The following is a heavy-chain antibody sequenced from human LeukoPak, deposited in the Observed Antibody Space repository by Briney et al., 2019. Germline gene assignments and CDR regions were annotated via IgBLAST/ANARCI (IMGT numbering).Heavy chain of an antibody. J-gene: IGHJ4*02. Sequence: SETLSLTCTVSGGSISGSSYCWGWIRQPPGKGLEWIGSIYYSGSTYYNPSLKSRVTISVDTSNNQFSLHLISVTAADTAVYYCATIPCTGGSCYYFDYWGQGTLVTVSS. CDR2: IYYSGST. V-gene: IGHV4-39*01. CDR1: GGSISGSSYC. D-gene: IGHD2-15*01. CDR3: ATIPCTGGSCYYFDY.